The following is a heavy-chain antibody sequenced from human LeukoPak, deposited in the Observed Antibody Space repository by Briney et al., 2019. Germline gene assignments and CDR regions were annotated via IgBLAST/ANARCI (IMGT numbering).Heavy chain of an antibody. J-gene: IGHJ5*02. D-gene: IGHD6-13*01. Sequence: GASVKVSCKVSGYTLTELSMHWVRQAPGKGLEWMGGFDPEDGETIYAQKFQGRITMTSDTSTNTVYMELRSLRSDDTAVYYCARDRGGYSNANWFDPWGQGTLVTVSS. CDR2: FDPEDGET. CDR3: ARDRGGYSNANWFDP. CDR1: GYTLTELS. V-gene: IGHV1-24*01.